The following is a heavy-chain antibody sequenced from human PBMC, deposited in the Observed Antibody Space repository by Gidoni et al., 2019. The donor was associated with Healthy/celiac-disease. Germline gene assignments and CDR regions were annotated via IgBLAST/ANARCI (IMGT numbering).Heavy chain of an antibody. V-gene: IGHV4-59*08. J-gene: IGHJ5*02. CDR3: ARQYLVAGDWFDP. D-gene: IGHD6-19*01. Sequence: QVQLQESGPGLVKPSETLSLTCTVSGGSISSYYWSWIRQPPGKGLECIGYIYYSGSTNYNPSLKSRVTISVDTSKNQFSLKLSSVTAADTAVYYCARQYLVAGDWFDPWGQGTLVTVSS. CDR1: GGSISSYY. CDR2: IYYSGST.